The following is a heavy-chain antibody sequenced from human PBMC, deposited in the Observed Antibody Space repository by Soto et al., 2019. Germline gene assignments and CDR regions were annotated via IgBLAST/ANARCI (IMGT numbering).Heavy chain of an antibody. CDR2: ISYDGSNK. J-gene: IGHJ5*02. Sequence: QVQLVESGGGVVQPGRSLRLSCAASGFTFSSYAMHWVRQAPGKGLEWVAVISYDGSNKYYADSVKGRFTISRDNSKNTLYLQMNSLRAEDTAVYYCARGIIPLYSSSSWFDPWGQGTLVTVSS. D-gene: IGHD6-6*01. V-gene: IGHV3-30-3*01. CDR1: GFTFSSYA. CDR3: ARGIIPLYSSSSWFDP.